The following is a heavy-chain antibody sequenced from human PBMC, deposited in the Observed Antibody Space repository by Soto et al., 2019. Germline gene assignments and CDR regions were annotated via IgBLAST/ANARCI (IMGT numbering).Heavy chain of an antibody. CDR3: ARGAASLWFGELLSQAYYFDY. V-gene: IGHV4-31*03. D-gene: IGHD3-10*01. CDR2: IYYSGST. J-gene: IGHJ4*02. CDR1: GGSISSGGYY. Sequence: SETLSLTCTVSGGSISSGGYYWSWIRQHPGKGLEWIGYIYYSGSTYYNPSLKSRVTISVDTSKNQFSLKLSSVTAADTAVYYCARGAASLWFGELLSQAYYFDYWGQGTLVT.